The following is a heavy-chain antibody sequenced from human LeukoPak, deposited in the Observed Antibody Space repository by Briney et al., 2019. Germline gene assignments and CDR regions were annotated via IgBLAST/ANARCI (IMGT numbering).Heavy chain of an antibody. J-gene: IGHJ4*02. CDR2: IYNSGST. Sequence: SETLSLTCTVSGCSISSYYWSWIRQPPGKGLEWIGYIYNSGSTNYNPSLKSRVTISVDTSKNQFSLKLSSVTAADTAVYYCARHGGAVAVYFDYWGQGTLVTVSS. D-gene: IGHD6-19*01. V-gene: IGHV4-59*08. CDR3: ARHGGAVAVYFDY. CDR1: GCSISSYY.